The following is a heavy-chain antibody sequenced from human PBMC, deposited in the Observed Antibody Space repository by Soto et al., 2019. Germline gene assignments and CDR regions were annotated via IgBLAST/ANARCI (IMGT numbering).Heavy chain of an antibody. CDR2: IDWDDDK. CDR3: ARATYYYDSSGYCDY. Sequence: SGPTLVNPTQTLTLTCTFSGFSLSTSGMCVSWIRQPPGKALEWLALIDWDDDKYYSTSLKTRLTISKDTSKNQVVLTMTNMDPVDTATYYCARATYYYDSSGYCDYWGRGTLVTVSS. D-gene: IGHD3-22*01. CDR1: GFSLSTSGMC. J-gene: IGHJ4*02. V-gene: IGHV2-70*01.